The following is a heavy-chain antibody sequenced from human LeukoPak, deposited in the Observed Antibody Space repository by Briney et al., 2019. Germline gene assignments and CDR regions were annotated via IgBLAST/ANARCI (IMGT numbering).Heavy chain of an antibody. CDR1: GFTFSSYA. V-gene: IGHV3-23*01. CDR3: TRVGYIDEGIDY. D-gene: IGHD5-24*01. Sequence: GGSLRLSCAASGFTFSSYAMTWVRQAPGKGLEWVAGISNGGGSAYHADSVKGRFTISRDNVKNTLYLQMNSLRAEDTAIYYCTRVGYIDEGIDYWGQGTLVTVSS. J-gene: IGHJ4*02. CDR2: ISNGGGSA.